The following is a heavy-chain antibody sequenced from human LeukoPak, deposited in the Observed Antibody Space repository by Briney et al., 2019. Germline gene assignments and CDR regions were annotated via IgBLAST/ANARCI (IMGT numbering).Heavy chain of an antibody. D-gene: IGHD3-10*01. V-gene: IGHV3-48*04. Sequence: PGGSLRLSCAASGFTFSSYSMNWVRQAPGKGLGWVSYISSSGSSTYYADSVKGRFTISRDNAKNSLYLQMNSLRAEDTAVYYCAREPPRFGDNWFDPWGQGTLVTVSS. J-gene: IGHJ5*02. CDR1: GFTFSSYS. CDR2: ISSSGSST. CDR3: AREPPRFGDNWFDP.